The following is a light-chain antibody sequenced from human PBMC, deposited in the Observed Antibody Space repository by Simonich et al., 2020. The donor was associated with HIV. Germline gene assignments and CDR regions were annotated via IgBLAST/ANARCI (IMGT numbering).Light chain of an antibody. V-gene: IGLV2-14*03. CDR3: SSYTSSSIPHVV. CDR1: SSDVGDYNY. Sequence: QSALTQPASVSGSPGQSITLSCTGTSSDVGDYNYVSWYQQHPGKAPKLIIYDVSHLPSGVSNRFSGSKSGNTASLTISGLQAEDEADYYCSSYTSSSIPHVVFGGGTKLTVL. J-gene: IGLJ2*01. CDR2: DVS.